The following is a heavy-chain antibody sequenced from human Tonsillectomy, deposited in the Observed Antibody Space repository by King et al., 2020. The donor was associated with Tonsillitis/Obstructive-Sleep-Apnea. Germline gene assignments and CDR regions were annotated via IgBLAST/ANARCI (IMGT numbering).Heavy chain of an antibody. CDR1: GFTFSDYY. CDR2: ISTGSSYT. CDR3: ATHYTNTSPFDY. Sequence: VQLVESGGGLVKPGGSLRLSCAASGFTFSDYYMSWIRQAPGKGLEGVSYISTGSSYTNYADSGKGRFTISRDNAKNSLYLQMNSLRAEDTAVYYCATHYTNTSPFDYWGRGTLVTVSS. D-gene: IGHD2-2*02. V-gene: IGHV3-11*05. J-gene: IGHJ4*02.